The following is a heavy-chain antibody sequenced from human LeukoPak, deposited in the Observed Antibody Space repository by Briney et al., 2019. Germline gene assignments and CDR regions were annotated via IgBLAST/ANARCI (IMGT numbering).Heavy chain of an antibody. Sequence: ASVKVSCTVSGYTLTELSIHWVRQAPGRGLEWMGGFDPEHGETIYAQMIQGRVTMTEDTSADTAYIELTSLTCEDTAVYYCATRSPHSGYDSFDYWGQGTLVTVSS. V-gene: IGHV1-24*01. CDR3: ATRSPHSGYDSFDY. CDR2: FDPEHGET. CDR1: GYTLTELS. J-gene: IGHJ4*02. D-gene: IGHD5-12*01.